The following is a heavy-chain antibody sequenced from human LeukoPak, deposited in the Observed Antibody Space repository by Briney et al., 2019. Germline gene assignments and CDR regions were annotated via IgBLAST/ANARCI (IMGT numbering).Heavy chain of an antibody. CDR3: AKAATFYYGSDL. CDR2: IGGSGATT. Sequence: GGSLRLSCAASGFSFSAYGMNWVRQSPGKGLEWVSAIGGSGATTYYADSVKGRFTISRDDSKNTLYLQMNRLRAEDTALYYCAKAATFYYGSDLWGQGILVAVSS. J-gene: IGHJ4*02. V-gene: IGHV3-23*01. D-gene: IGHD3-10*01. CDR1: GFSFSAYG.